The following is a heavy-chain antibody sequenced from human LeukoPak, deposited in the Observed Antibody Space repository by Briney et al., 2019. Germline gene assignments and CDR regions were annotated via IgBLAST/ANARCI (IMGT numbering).Heavy chain of an antibody. D-gene: IGHD1-14*01. Sequence: SETLSLTCTVSGGSISDNRYYWGWIRQPPGKGLEWIGNIYYSGGTYYNPSLKSRVTISVDTSKNQFSLKLSSVTAADTAVYYCARAPRYKYYFDYWGQGTLVTVSS. CDR3: ARAPRYKYYFDY. CDR1: GGSISDNRYY. J-gene: IGHJ4*02. CDR2: IYYSGGT. V-gene: IGHV4-39*01.